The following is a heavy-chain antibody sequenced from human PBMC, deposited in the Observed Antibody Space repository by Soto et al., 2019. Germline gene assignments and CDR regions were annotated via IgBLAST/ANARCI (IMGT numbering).Heavy chain of an antibody. V-gene: IGHV3-74*01. CDR3: VRTSLVVAAATREDY. CDR1: GFTFSSYW. J-gene: IGHJ4*02. D-gene: IGHD2-15*01. Sequence: EVQLVESGGGLVQPGGSLRLSCAASGFTFSSYWMHWVRQAPGKGLVWVSRINSDGSSTSYADSVKLRFTISRDNAKNTLYLQMNSLRAEDTAVYYCVRTSLVVAAATREDYWGQGTLVTVSS. CDR2: INSDGSST.